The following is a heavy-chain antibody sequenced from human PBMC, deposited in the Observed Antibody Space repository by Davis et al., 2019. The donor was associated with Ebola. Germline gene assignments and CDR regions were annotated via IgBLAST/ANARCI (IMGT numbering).Heavy chain of an antibody. Sequence: PGGSLRLSCAASGFTFDDYAMHWVRQAPGKGLEWVSGISWNSGSIGYADSVKGRFTISRDNAKNSLYLQMNSLRAEDTALYYCAKGIGTRFLSGGFRGIDYWGQGTLVTVSS. CDR2: ISWNSGSI. J-gene: IGHJ4*02. CDR1: GFTFDDYA. V-gene: IGHV3-9*01. D-gene: IGHD1-7*01. CDR3: AKGIGTRFLSGGFRGIDY.